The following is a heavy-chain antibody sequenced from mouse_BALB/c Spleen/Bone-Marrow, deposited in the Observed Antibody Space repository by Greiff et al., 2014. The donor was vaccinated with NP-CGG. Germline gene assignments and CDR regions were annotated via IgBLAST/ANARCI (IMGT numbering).Heavy chain of an antibody. CDR2: IDPANGST. V-gene: IGHV14-3*02. D-gene: IGHD1-1*01. CDR1: GFNIKDTY. CDR3: AIYYYGSSGFAY. J-gene: IGHJ3*01. Sequence: VQLQQSGAELVKPGASVELSCTASGFNIKDTYMHWVKQRPEQGLEWIGRIDPANGSTKYDPKFQGKATITADTSSNTAYLQLSSLTSEDTAVYYCAIYYYGSSGFAYWGQGTLVTVSA.